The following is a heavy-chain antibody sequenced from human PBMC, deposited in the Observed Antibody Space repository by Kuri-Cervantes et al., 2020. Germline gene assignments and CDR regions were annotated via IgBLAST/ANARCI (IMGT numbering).Heavy chain of an antibody. CDR2: ISSSGSTI. J-gene: IGHJ6*03. CDR1: GFTFSDYY. V-gene: IGHV3-11*01. Sequence: GESLKISCAASGFTFSDYYMSWIRQAPGKGLEWVSYISSSGSTIYYADSVKGRFTISRDNAKNSLYLQMNSLRAEDTAVYYCARDGPGRSYCYYYMDVWGKGTTVTVSS. CDR3: ARDGPGRSYCYYYMDV.